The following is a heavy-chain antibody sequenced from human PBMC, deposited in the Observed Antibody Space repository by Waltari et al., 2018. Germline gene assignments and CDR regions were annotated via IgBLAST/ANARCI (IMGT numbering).Heavy chain of an antibody. D-gene: IGHD1-20*01. CDR2: ITISDAT. CDR1: RFPFHNYA. CDR3: AKPFYNWDDPLDS. J-gene: IGHJ4*02. Sequence: EVPLLESGGELVQPGGSLRPSCGVSRFPFHNYAINWVRRAPGTGLQWVAAITISDATYYADSVKGRFTISRDISKDTVYLQMNSLRAEDTAIYYCAKPFYNWDDPLDSWGQGTLVTVSS. V-gene: IGHV3-23*01.